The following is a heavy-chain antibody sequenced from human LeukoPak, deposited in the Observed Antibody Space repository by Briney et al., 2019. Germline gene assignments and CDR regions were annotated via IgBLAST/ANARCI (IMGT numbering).Heavy chain of an antibody. D-gene: IGHD3-22*01. Sequence: PSETLSLTCTVSGGSISSYYWSWIRQPAGKGLEWIGRIYTSGSTNYNPPLKSRVTMSVDTSKNQFSLKLSSVTAADTAVYYCAREIVSTMIVGVYYFDYWGQGTLVTVSS. J-gene: IGHJ4*02. CDR2: IYTSGST. CDR3: AREIVSTMIVGVYYFDY. V-gene: IGHV4-4*07. CDR1: GGSISSYY.